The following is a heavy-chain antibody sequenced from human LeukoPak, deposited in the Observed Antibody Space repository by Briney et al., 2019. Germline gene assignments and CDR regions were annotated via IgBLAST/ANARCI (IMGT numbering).Heavy chain of an antibody. J-gene: IGHJ4*02. Sequence: GGSLRLSCAASGFTFDDYAMHWVRQAPGKGLEWVSGISWNSGSIGYADSVKGRFTISRDNSNNTLYLQMNSLRAEDTAVYFCAKQSNNHYYQKASDYWGQGTLVTVSS. V-gene: IGHV3-9*01. CDR3: AKQSNNHYYQKASDY. CDR2: ISWNSGSI. D-gene: IGHD1-26*01. CDR1: GFTFDDYA.